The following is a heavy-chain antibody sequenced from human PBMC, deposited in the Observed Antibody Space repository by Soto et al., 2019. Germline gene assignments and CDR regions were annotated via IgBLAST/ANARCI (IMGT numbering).Heavy chain of an antibody. CDR1: GFTFSSYW. V-gene: IGHV3-7*01. D-gene: IGHD3-3*01. CDR2: IKQDGSEK. J-gene: IGHJ3*02. CDR3: ARDLIFGVVHDAFDI. Sequence: EVQLVESGGGLVQPGGSLRLSCAASGFTFSSYWMSWVRQAPGKGLEWVANIKQDGSEKYYVDPVKGRFTISRDNAKNSLYLQMNSLRAEDTAVYYCARDLIFGVVHDAFDIWGQGTMVTVSS.